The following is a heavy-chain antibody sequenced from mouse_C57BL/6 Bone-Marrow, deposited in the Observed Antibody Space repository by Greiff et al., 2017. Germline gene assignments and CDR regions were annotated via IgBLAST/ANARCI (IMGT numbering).Heavy chain of an antibody. J-gene: IGHJ3*01. CDR1: GYTFTSYW. V-gene: IGHV1-50*01. CDR2: IDPSDSYT. Sequence: VQLQQPGAELVKPGASVKLSCKASGYTFTSYWMQWVKQRPGQGLEWIGEIDPSDSYTNYNQKFKGKATLTVDTSSSTAYMQLSSLTSEDSAVYYCEREYCGPGAQGTLVTVSA. CDR3: EREYCGP. D-gene: IGHD5-1*01.